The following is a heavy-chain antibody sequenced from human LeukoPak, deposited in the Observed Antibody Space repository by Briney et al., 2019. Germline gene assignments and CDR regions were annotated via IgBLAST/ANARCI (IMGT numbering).Heavy chain of an antibody. Sequence: GGSLRLSCAASGFTFSSYSMNWVRQAPGKGLEWVSSISSSSSYIYYADSVKGRFTISRDNAKISLYLQMNSLRAEDTAVYYCARRGGRYYDFWSGHEDYWGQGTLVTVSS. CDR3: ARRGGRYYDFWSGHEDY. CDR2: ISSSSSYI. CDR1: GFTFSSYS. J-gene: IGHJ4*02. V-gene: IGHV3-21*01. D-gene: IGHD3-3*01.